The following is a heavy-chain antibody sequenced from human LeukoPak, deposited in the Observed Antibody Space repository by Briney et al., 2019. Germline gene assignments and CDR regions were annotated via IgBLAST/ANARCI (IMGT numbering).Heavy chain of an antibody. Sequence: GGSLRPSCALSGSSASNNYMSCVSQTRGTWLEWVSDIYSGATTYYADSVKDRVTISRENSTTTLYLKMNNLRAEDTAVYYCARGGAGGWYEGLFDDWGQGTLVTVSS. CDR2: IYSGATT. J-gene: IGHJ4*02. V-gene: IGHV3-66*01. CDR3: ARGGAGGWYEGLFDD. CDR1: GSSASNNY. D-gene: IGHD6-19*01.